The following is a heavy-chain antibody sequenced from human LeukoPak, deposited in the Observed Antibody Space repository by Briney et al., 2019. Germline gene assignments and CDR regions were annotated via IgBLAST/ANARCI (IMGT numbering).Heavy chain of an antibody. CDR3: ARYVATTMNVDY. Sequence: ASVKVSCKASGYAFTSYGISWVRQAPGQGLEWMGWISAYNGNTNYAQKLQGRVTMTTDTSTSTVYMELSSLRSEDTAVYYCARYVATTMNVDYWGQGTLVTVSS. J-gene: IGHJ4*02. D-gene: IGHD5-12*01. CDR2: ISAYNGNT. V-gene: IGHV1-18*01. CDR1: GYAFTSYG.